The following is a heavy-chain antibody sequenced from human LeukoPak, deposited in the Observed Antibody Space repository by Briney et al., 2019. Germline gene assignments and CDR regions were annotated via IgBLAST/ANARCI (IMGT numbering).Heavy chain of an antibody. J-gene: IGHJ1*01. Sequence: SETLSLTCAVYGGSVSGYYWSWIRQPPGKGLEWSGEINHSGSTNYNPSLKSRVTISVDTSKNQFSLKLSSVTAADTAVYYCARSTAAGRRYFQHWGQGTLVTVSS. CDR1: GGSVSGYY. V-gene: IGHV4-34*01. CDR2: INHSGST. D-gene: IGHD6-13*01. CDR3: ARSTAAGRRYFQH.